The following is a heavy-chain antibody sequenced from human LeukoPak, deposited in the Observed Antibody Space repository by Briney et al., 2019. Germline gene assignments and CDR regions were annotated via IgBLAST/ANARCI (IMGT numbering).Heavy chain of an antibody. CDR3: AKDRSGSYFDY. Sequence: PGGSLRLSCAASGFIFSSYGMYWVRQAPGKGLEWVAVISYDASTNYYADSVKGRFTISRDNSKNNLYLQMNTLRVEDTAVYYCAKDRSGSYFDYWGQGTLVTVSS. J-gene: IGHJ4*02. D-gene: IGHD1-26*01. CDR1: GFIFSSYG. V-gene: IGHV3-30*18. CDR2: ISYDASTN.